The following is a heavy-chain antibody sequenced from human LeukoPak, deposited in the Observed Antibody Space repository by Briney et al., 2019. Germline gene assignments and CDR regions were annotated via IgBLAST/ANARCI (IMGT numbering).Heavy chain of an antibody. CDR3: AKESDSGYHSEGPKN. D-gene: IGHD5-12*01. V-gene: IGHV3-30*02. J-gene: IGHJ4*02. Sequence: GGSLRLSCAASGFVLSDYGMHWVRQAPGKGLEWVAFVRNDGSNEYYVGSVKGRFTISRDKSKNTLYLQMNSLRAEDSAVYSCAKESDSGYHSEGPKNWGLGTLVTVSS. CDR2: VRNDGSNE. CDR1: GFVLSDYG.